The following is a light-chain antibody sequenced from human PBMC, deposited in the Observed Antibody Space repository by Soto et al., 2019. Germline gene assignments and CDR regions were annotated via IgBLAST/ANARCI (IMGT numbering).Light chain of an antibody. CDR2: RAS. Sequence: EIVLTQSPGTLSLSPGERATLSCRYSQSVSSSYVAWYQQQPGQAPKVRIYRASSRATGIPDRFSGSGSGTDFTLTISRLEPEDFAVYYCQQYGSSPLPFGGGTKVDI. CDR3: QQYGSSPLP. J-gene: IGKJ4*01. V-gene: IGKV3-20*01. CDR1: QSVSSSY.